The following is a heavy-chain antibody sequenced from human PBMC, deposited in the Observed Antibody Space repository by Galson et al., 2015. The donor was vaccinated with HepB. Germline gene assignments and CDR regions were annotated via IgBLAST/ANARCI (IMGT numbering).Heavy chain of an antibody. J-gene: IGHJ6*03. CDR3: AKGARITIFGVVIPHYYYYYMDV. Sequence: SLRLSCAASGFTFSSYAMSWVRQAPGKGLEWVSAISGSGGSTYYADSVKGRFTISGDNSKNTLYLQMNSLRAEDTAVYYCAKGARITIFGVVIPHYYYYYMDVWGKGTTVTVSS. D-gene: IGHD3-3*01. CDR1: GFTFSSYA. V-gene: IGHV3-23*01. CDR2: ISGSGGST.